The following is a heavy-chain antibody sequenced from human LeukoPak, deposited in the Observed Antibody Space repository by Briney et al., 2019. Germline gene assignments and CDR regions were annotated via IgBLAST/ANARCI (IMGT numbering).Heavy chain of an antibody. CDR1: GYTFTGYY. J-gene: IGHJ5*02. CDR3: ARGVRTIFGVVMEGYNWFDP. CDR2: INPNSGGT. Sequence: GASVKVSCKASGYTFTGYYMHWVRQAPGQGLEWMGWINPNSGGTNYPQKFQGRVTMTRDTSISTAYMSRLRSDDTAVYYCARGVRTIFGVVMEGYNWFDPWGQGTLVTVSS. V-gene: IGHV1-2*02. D-gene: IGHD3-3*01.